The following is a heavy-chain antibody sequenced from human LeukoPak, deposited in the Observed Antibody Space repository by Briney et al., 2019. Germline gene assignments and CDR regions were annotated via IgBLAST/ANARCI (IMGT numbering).Heavy chain of an antibody. V-gene: IGHV3-9*03. J-gene: IGHJ4*02. CDR1: GFTFSSYS. CDR3: AKSSGTAIPNKYFDY. D-gene: IGHD2-21*02. Sequence: PGGSLRLSCAASGFTFSSYSMNWVRQAPGKGLEWVSGISWNSGSIGYADSVKGRFTISRDNAKNSLYLQMNSLRAEDMALYYCAKSSGTAIPNKYFDYWGQGTLVTVSS. CDR2: ISWNSGSI.